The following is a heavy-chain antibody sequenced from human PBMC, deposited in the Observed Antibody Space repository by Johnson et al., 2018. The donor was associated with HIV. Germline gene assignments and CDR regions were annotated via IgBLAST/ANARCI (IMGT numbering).Heavy chain of an antibody. J-gene: IGHJ3*02. D-gene: IGHD1-26*01. Sequence: QVQLVESGGGLVQPGGSLRLSCAASGFTFSSYSVHWVRQAPGKGLEWVAVISFDGYNKYYADSVKGRFTISRDSSEKTLYLQMNSLRPEDTAVYYCARGLELYLDLGWDDAFDIWGQGTMVTVSS. CDR2: ISFDGYNK. CDR3: ARGLELYLDLGWDDAFDI. CDR1: GFTFSSYS. V-gene: IGHV3-30-3*01.